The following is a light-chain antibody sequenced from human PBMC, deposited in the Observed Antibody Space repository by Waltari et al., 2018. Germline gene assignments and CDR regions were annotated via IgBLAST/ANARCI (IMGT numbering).Light chain of an antibody. J-gene: IGLJ3*02. CDR1: SSHIGAGYG. CDR2: GNT. Sequence: QSVLPQPPSVSGAPWQTVTISCTVSSSHIGAGYGVHWYQQLPGTAPKLPIYGNTNRPSGVPDRFSGSKSGTSASLAISGLQAEDEADYYCQSYDSSLSGSVFGGGTKLTVL. CDR3: QSYDSSLSGSV. V-gene: IGLV1-40*01.